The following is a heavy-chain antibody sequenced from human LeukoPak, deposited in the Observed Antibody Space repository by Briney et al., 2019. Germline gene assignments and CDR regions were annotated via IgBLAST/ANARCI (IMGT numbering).Heavy chain of an antibody. CDR3: ARQAVAGGLDP. Sequence: PSETLSLTCTVSGGSISSYYWSWLRQPPGKGLEWIGYIYYSGSTNYNPSLKSRVTISVDTSKNQFSLKLSSVTAADTAVYYCARQAVAGGLDPWGQGTLVTVSS. J-gene: IGHJ5*02. D-gene: IGHD6-19*01. CDR1: GGSISSYY. V-gene: IGHV4-59*01. CDR2: IYYSGST.